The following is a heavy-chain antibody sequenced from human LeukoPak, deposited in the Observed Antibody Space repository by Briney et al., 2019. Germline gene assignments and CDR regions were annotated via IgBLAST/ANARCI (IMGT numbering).Heavy chain of an antibody. CDR3: AKDRAYYYGSGSSILFDY. Sequence: GGSLRLSCAASGFTFSSYWMSWVRQVPRKGLEWVANIKQDGSEKNYVDSVKGRFTISRDNAKNSLYLQMNSLRAEDTAVYYCAKDRAYYYGSGSSILFDYWGQGTLVTVSS. CDR2: IKQDGSEK. CDR1: GFTFSSYW. V-gene: IGHV3-7*03. J-gene: IGHJ4*02. D-gene: IGHD3-10*01.